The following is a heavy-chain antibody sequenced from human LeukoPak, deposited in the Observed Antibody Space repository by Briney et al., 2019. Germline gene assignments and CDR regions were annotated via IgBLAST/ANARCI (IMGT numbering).Heavy chain of an antibody. V-gene: IGHV1-2*02. Sequence: GASVKVSCKASGYTFTGYYMHWVRQAPGQGLEWMGWINPNSGGTNYAQKFQGRVTMTKDTSISTAYMELSRLRSDDTAVYYCARDRNPLVRHIVVVTALVPDAFDIWGQGTMVTVSS. D-gene: IGHD2-21*02. CDR1: GYTFTGYY. CDR3: ARDRNPLVRHIVVVTALVPDAFDI. CDR2: INPNSGGT. J-gene: IGHJ3*02.